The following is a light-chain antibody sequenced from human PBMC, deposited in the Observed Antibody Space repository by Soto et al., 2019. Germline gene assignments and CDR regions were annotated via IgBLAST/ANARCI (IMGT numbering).Light chain of an antibody. Sequence: EIVLTQSPGTLSLSPGERATLSCRASQSFSSSYLAWYQQKPGQAPRLLIYSASTRATGIPDRFSGSGSGTDFILTVSRLEPEDFAVYYCQQYGSSLTWTFGQGTKVEIK. CDR2: SAS. V-gene: IGKV3-20*01. CDR3: QQYGSSLTWT. CDR1: QSFSSSY. J-gene: IGKJ1*01.